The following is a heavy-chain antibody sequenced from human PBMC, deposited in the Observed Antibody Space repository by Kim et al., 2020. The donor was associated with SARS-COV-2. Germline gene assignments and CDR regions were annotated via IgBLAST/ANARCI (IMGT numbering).Heavy chain of an antibody. CDR2: IYTSGST. V-gene: IGHV4-61*02. CDR1: GGSISSGSYY. CDR3: ARGGWGWGDI. J-gene: IGHJ3*02. Sequence: SETLSLTCTVSGGSISSGSYYWSWIRQPAGKGLEWIGRIYTSGSTNYNPSLKSRVTISVDTSKNQFSLKLSSVTAADTAVYYCARGGWGWGDIWGQGTMVTVSS. D-gene: IGHD3-16*01.